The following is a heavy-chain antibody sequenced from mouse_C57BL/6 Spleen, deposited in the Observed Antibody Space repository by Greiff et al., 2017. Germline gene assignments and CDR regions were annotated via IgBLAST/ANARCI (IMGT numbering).Heavy chain of an antibody. CDR3: ARDEGGKGFAY. J-gene: IGHJ3*01. V-gene: IGHV5-16*01. CDR1: GFTFSDYY. Sequence: EVKLMESEGGLVQPGSSMKLSCTASGFTFSDYYMAWVRQVPEKGLEWVANINYDGSSTYYLDSLKSRFIISRDNAKNILYLQMSSLKSEDTATYYCARDEGGKGFAYWGQGTLVTVSA. D-gene: IGHD1-1*01. CDR2: INYDGSST.